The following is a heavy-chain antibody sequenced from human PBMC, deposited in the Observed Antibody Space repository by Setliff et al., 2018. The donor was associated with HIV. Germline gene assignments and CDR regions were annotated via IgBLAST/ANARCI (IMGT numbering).Heavy chain of an antibody. CDR1: GYTFGYNY. CDR2: IAPNSGDT. Sequence: ASVKVSCKTSGYTFGYNYIHWVRQAPGQGLEWMGRIAPNSGDTKYAQKFQGRVTMTRDTSISTAYMELSRLRSDDTAVYYCARGGTIFGVVISNYYYMDVWGRGTTVTVSS. V-gene: IGHV1-2*06. D-gene: IGHD3-3*01. J-gene: IGHJ6*03. CDR3: ARGGTIFGVVISNYYYMDV.